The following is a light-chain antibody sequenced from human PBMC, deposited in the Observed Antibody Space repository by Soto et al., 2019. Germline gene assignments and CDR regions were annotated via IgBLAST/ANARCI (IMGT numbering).Light chain of an antibody. Sequence: QSALTQPASVSGSPGQSMTISCTGTSSDVGSYNYVSWYQQHPGKAPKLMIYEVSNRPSGVSNRFSGSKSGNTASLTISGLQTEDEADYYCSSYTSSSTRVFGTGTKVTVL. V-gene: IGLV2-14*01. CDR3: SSYTSSSTRV. J-gene: IGLJ1*01. CDR2: EVS. CDR1: SSDVGSYNY.